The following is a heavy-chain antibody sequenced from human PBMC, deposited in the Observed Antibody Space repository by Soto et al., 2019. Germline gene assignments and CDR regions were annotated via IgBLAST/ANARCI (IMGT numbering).Heavy chain of an antibody. CDR3: ARGGYDYIWGSYQGNRFDP. CDR2: IYYSGST. CDR1: GGSISSYY. Sequence: SETLALTSTVSGGSISSYYWSWIRQPPGKGLEWIGYIYYSGSTNYNPSLKSRVTISVDTSKKQFSLKLSSVTAADTAVYYCARGGYDYIWGSYQGNRFDPWGQGTLVTVSS. V-gene: IGHV4-59*01. J-gene: IGHJ5*02. D-gene: IGHD3-16*02.